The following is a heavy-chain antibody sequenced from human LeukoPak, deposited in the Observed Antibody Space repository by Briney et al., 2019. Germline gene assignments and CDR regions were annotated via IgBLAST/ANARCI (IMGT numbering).Heavy chain of an antibody. V-gene: IGHV1-2*02. CDR2: FDPNSGGT. Sequence: ASVKVSCKASGYTFTGYYMHWVRQAPGQGLEWMGWFDPNSGGTHYAQKFQGRVTMTRDTSISTVYMELSRMSSDDTAVFYCARVGTLWFGDATTFDYWGQGTLVTVSS. CDR3: ARVGTLWFGDATTFDY. CDR1: GYTFTGYY. D-gene: IGHD3-10*01. J-gene: IGHJ4*02.